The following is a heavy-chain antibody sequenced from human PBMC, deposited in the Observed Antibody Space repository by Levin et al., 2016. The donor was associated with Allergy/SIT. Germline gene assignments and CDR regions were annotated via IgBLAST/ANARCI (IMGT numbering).Heavy chain of an antibody. V-gene: IGHV3-23*01. CDR3: AKGIDYGDYWSDY. Sequence: WIRQPPGKGLEWVSAISGSGGSTYYADSVKGRFTISRDNSKNTLYLQMNSLRAEDTAVYYCAKGIDYGDYWSDYWGQGTLVTVSS. D-gene: IGHD4-17*01. J-gene: IGHJ4*02. CDR2: ISGSGGST.